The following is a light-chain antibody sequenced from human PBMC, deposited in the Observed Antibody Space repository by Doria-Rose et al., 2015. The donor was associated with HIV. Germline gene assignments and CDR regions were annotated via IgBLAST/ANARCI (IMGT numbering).Light chain of an antibody. V-gene: IGKV4-1*01. CDR2: CAS. CDR3: QQYYDTPS. J-gene: IGKJ3*01. CDR1: QSLLYTSKNY. Sequence: TQSPESLGMSLGERATLNCKSNQSLLYTSKNYLAWYQQKPGQPPKLLIYCASTRQSGVPARFSGSGSGTDFTLTTSSLEAEDVAVYYCQQYYDTPSFGPGTTVDIK.